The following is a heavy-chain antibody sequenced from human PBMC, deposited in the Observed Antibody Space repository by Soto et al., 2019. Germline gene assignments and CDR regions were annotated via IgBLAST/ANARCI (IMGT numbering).Heavy chain of an antibody. CDR2: TNGNLGTG. CDR3: ARRDSHGFFRYFDN. D-gene: IGHD3-10*01. V-gene: IGHV1-69*16. J-gene: IGHJ4*02. CDR1: GGTFSSYP. Sequence: QVQLVQSGADVKRPGCSVKVSCKASGGTFSSYPISWVRQSHGQGLEWMGGTNGNLGTGNYAQKFRGRLLITTDLSTNTAYMEQSSLTSEDTAVYYCARRDSHGFFRYFDNWGQGTMVTFSS.